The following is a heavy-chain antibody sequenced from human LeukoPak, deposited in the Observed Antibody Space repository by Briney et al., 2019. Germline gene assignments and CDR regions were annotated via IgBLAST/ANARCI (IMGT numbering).Heavy chain of an antibody. V-gene: IGHV1-46*01. CDR3: ARDRVTMMPLDY. CDR2: INPSGGST. D-gene: IGHD3-22*01. Sequence: ASVKVSCKASGYTFTSYYMHWVRQAPGQGLEWMGIINPSGGSTSYAQKFQGRVTMTRDTSTSTVYMELSSLRSEETAVYYCARDRVTMMPLDYWGQGTLVTVSS. J-gene: IGHJ4*02. CDR1: GYTFTSYY.